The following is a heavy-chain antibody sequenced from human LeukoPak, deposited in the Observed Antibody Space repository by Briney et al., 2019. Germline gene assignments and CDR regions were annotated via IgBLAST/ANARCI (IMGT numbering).Heavy chain of an antibody. J-gene: IGHJ6*02. CDR1: GGSVNSGSYY. CDR2: VNYIVGT. CDR3: AGGPEGIAGTIYGMDV. Sequence: PSETLSLTCTVSGGSVNSGSYYWSWVRQPPGKGLEWIGYVNYIVGTNYNPSLKSRTYISIETSKNQFSLKMRSATAADTAVYYCAGGPEGIAGTIYGMDVWGPGTTVTVSS. D-gene: IGHD1-7*01. V-gene: IGHV4-61*01.